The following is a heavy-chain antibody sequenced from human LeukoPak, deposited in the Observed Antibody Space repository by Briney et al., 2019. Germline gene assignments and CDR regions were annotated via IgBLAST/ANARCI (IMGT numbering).Heavy chain of an antibody. V-gene: IGHV1-2*06. Sequence: ASEKVSCKASGYTFTGYYMHWVRQAPGQGLEWMGRINPNSGGTNYAQKFQGRVTMTRDTSISTAYMELSRLRSDDTAVYYCAREVGGYDYFDYWGQGTLVTVSS. CDR1: GYTFTGYY. CDR3: AREVGGYDYFDY. J-gene: IGHJ4*02. CDR2: INPNSGGT. D-gene: IGHD5-12*01.